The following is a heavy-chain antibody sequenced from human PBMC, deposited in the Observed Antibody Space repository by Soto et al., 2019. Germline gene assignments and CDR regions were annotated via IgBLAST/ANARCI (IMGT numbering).Heavy chain of an antibody. Sequence: PGESLKISCKGSGYSFTSYWIGWVRQMPGKGLEWMGIIYPGDSETRYSPSLQGQVTVSADKSISTAYLQWSSLKTSDTAMYFCARHLRSGGSRSGFDYWGQGSLVTVS. CDR2: IYPGDSET. D-gene: IGHD2-15*01. J-gene: IGHJ4*02. CDR3: ARHLRSGGSRSGFDY. V-gene: IGHV5-51*01. CDR1: GYSFTSYW.